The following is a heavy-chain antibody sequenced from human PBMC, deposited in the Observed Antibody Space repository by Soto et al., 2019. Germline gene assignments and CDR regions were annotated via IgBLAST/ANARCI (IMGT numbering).Heavy chain of an antibody. Sequence: SETLSLTCGVSGSSIITNHHWGWIRQPPGKGLEWIGTIYYSGHSFSNPPFKSRVTISIDTSKNQSSLKLRFVTAADTAVYYCARNSSETKDSFDIWGQGTMVTV. CDR1: GSSIITNHH. V-gene: IGHV4-38-2*01. CDR3: ARNSSETKDSFDI. D-gene: IGHD1-26*01. CDR2: IYYSGHS. J-gene: IGHJ3*02.